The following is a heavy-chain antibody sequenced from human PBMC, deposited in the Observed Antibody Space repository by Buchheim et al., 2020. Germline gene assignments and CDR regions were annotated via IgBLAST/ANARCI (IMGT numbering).Heavy chain of an antibody. V-gene: IGHV3-7*01. CDR1: GFTFSNYW. Sequence: EVQLVESGGGLVQPGGSLRPSCAASGFTFSNYWMSWVRQAPGKGLEWVANIKQDGSEKYYVDSVKGRFTISRDNAKNSLNLQMNSLRADDTAVYYCARGGMVYDKPVYYYYGMDVWGQGTT. J-gene: IGHJ6*02. CDR3: ARGGMVYDKPVYYYYGMDV. CDR2: IKQDGSEK. D-gene: IGHD2-8*01.